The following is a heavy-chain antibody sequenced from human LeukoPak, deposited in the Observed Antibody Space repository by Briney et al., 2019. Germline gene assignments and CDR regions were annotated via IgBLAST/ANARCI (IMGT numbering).Heavy chain of an antibody. V-gene: IGHV3-30*18. CDR3: AKDSGSYYVY. CDR1: GFTFSSYG. D-gene: IGHD1-26*01. CDR2: ISYDGSNK. Sequence: GGSLRLSCAASGFTFSSYGMHWVRQAPGKGLEWVAVISYDGSNKYYADSVKGRFTISRDNSKNTLYLQMNSLRAEDTAVYYCAKDSGSYYVYWGQGTLVTVSS. J-gene: IGHJ4*02.